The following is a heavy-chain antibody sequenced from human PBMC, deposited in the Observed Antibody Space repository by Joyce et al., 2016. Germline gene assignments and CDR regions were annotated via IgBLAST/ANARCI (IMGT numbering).Heavy chain of an antibody. V-gene: IGHV4-31*03. D-gene: IGHD6-19*01. Sequence: QVQLQESGPGLVKPSQTLSLTCSVSGASVTIDDYYWIWMRQHPGEALEWTGYIHGSGSAYYSSSLESRCTIAVDTSTNHFSLKLTSVTAADTAVYYCASFPRGSSGSTFYFDHWGQGILVTVSS. CDR2: IHGSGSA. CDR1: GASVTIDDYY. CDR3: ASFPRGSSGSTFYFDH. J-gene: IGHJ4*02.